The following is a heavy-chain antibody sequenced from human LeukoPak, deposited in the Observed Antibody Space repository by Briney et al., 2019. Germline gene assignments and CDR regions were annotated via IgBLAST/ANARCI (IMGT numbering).Heavy chain of an antibody. CDR1: GGSISSGGYS. V-gene: IGHV4-30-2*05. CDR2: IYYSGTT. Sequence: PSETLSLTCAVSGGSISSGGYSWSWIRQPPGKGLEWIGYIYYSGTTYYNPSLESRVTISVDTSKNQFSLKLSSVTAADTAVYYCVRNSNDYSYFDYWGQGTLVTVSA. J-gene: IGHJ4*02. CDR3: VRNSNDYSYFDY. D-gene: IGHD3-22*01.